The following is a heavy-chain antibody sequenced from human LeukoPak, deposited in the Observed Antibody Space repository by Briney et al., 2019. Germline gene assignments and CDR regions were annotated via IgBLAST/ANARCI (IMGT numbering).Heavy chain of an antibody. CDR3: AKDLFSYGYEGLDY. V-gene: IGHV3-9*03. D-gene: IGHD5-18*01. Sequence: GGSLRLSCAASGFTFDDYAMHWVRQAPGKGLEWVSGISWNSGSIGYADSVKGRFTISRDNAKNSLYLQMNSLRAEDMALYYCAKDLFSYGYEGLDYWGQGTLVTVSS. J-gene: IGHJ4*02. CDR1: GFTFDDYA. CDR2: ISWNSGSI.